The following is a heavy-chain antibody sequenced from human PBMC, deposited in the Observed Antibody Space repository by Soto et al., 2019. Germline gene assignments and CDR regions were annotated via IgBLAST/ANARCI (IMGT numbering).Heavy chain of an antibody. D-gene: IGHD1-26*01. J-gene: IGHJ4*02. CDR2: ISAYNGNT. Sequence: QVQLVQSGAEVKKPGASVKVSCKTSGYTFTNFGLSWVRQAPGQGLEWMGWISAYNGNTNYAQNFQGRVTMTTDTSTSIAYMELRSLRSEDTAVYYCAREKVGANDYWGQGTLVTVSS. CDR1: GYTFTNFG. V-gene: IGHV1-18*01. CDR3: AREKVGANDY.